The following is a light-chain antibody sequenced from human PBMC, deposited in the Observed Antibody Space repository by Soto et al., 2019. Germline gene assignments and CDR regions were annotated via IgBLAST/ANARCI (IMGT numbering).Light chain of an antibody. V-gene: IGKV2-30*01. CDR3: MQGTHWPWT. CDR1: QSLLFSDGNTY. CDR2: KVS. J-gene: IGKJ1*01. Sequence: DVVMTQSPLSLPVTLGQPASFPCRSSQSLLFSDGNTYLTWFQQRPGQSPRRLIYKVSNRDSGVPDRFSGSASGTDFTLTISRVEAEDVGVYYCMQGTHWPWTFGQGTKVEIK.